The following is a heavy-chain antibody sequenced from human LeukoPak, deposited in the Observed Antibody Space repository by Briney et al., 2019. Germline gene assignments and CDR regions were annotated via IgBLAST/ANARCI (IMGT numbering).Heavy chain of an antibody. CDR1: GFSFSSHD. CDR3: ARGGRYRSPSPNWFDP. Sequence: GGSLRLSCAASGFSFSSHDMHWVRQAPGKGLEWVAVISYDGSNKYYADSVKGRFTISRDNSKNTLYLQMNSLRAEDTAVYYCARGGRYRSPSPNWFDPWGQGTLVTVSS. J-gene: IGHJ5*02. D-gene: IGHD3-9*01. V-gene: IGHV3-30*03. CDR2: ISYDGSNK.